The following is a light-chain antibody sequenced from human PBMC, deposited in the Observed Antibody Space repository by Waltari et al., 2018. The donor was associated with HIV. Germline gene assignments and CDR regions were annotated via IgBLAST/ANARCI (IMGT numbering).Light chain of an antibody. V-gene: IGKV6D-21*02. J-gene: IGKJ1*01. CDR2: FVS. CDR1: QSIVRS. Sequence: EIVLTQSPDFQSVAPKERVTLTCRASQSIVRSLFWFQQKPPQSPKLLFKFVSQSISGLPSRFSGGGSGTDFTLTISSLEPEDAAVYYCHQTRTLPWTFGQGTKVEI. CDR3: HQTRTLPWT.